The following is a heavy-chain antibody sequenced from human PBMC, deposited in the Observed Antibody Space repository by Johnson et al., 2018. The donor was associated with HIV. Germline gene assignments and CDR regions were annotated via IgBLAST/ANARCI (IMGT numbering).Heavy chain of an antibody. CDR1: GFTFDDYA. J-gene: IGHJ3*02. Sequence: VQLVESGGGLVQPGRSLRLSCAASGFTFDDYAMHWVRQAPGKGLEWVSGISWNGGSIGYADSVKGRFTISRDNAKNSLYLQMNSLRAEDTALYYCVRGGLGYQNIHDPFDIWGQGTMVTVSS. V-gene: IGHV3-9*01. CDR3: VRGGLGYQNIHDPFDI. CDR2: ISWNGGSI. D-gene: IGHD3-16*02.